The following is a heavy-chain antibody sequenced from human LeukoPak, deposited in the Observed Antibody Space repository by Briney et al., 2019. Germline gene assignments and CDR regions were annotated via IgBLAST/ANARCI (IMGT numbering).Heavy chain of an antibody. CDR2: INPNSGGT. D-gene: IGHD3-22*01. V-gene: IGHV1-2*02. J-gene: IGHJ3*01. CDR1: GYTFTGYY. Sequence: GASVKVSCKASGYTFTGYYMHWVRQAPGQGLEWMGWINPNSGGTNYAQKFQGRVTMTRDTSISTAYMELSRLRSDDTAVYYCARGFSAGSYDSTFWGQGTMATVSS. CDR3: ARGFSAGSYDSTF.